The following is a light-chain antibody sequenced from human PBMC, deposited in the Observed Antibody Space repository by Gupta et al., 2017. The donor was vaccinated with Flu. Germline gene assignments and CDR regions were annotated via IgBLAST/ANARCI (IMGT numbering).Light chain of an antibody. CDR2: EVS. CDR1: SSDVGGYNY. Sequence: QSALTQPASVSGSPGQSSTISCPGTSSDVGGYNYVSWYQQHPGQAPKLMIYEVSNRPSGVSNRFSGSKSGNTASLTIAGLQAEDEADYYCSSYTSSSTEVFGGGTKLTVL. J-gene: IGLJ3*02. V-gene: IGLV2-14*01. CDR3: SSYTSSSTEV.